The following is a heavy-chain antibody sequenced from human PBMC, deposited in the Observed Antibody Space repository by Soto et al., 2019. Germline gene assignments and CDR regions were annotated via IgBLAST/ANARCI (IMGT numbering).Heavy chain of an antibody. V-gene: IGHV3-23*01. CDR3: AKDRGPRPDAFDI. Sequence: EVQLLESGGGLVQPGGSLRLSCAASGFTFNIYAMNWVRQAPGRGLEWVSGISGSGGVKYYGDSVKGRFAISRDHSKNTLYLQMNSLRAEDTAIYYCAKDRGPRPDAFDIWGQGTLVTVSS. CDR1: GFTFNIYA. J-gene: IGHJ3*02. CDR2: ISGSGGVK. D-gene: IGHD3-10*01.